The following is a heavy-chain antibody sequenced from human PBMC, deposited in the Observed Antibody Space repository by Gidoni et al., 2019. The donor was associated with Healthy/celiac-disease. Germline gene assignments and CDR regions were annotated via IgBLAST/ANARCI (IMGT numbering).Heavy chain of an antibody. D-gene: IGHD2-15*01. CDR1: GGSFSGSY. CDR3: ARGTPLGYCSGGSCSDTYYYYGMDV. V-gene: IGHV4-34*01. CDR2: INHSGST. J-gene: IGHJ6*02. Sequence: QVQLQQLGAGLLKPSETLSPTCAVYGGSFSGSYWSWIRQPPGKGLEWIGEINHSGSTTYNPSLKSRVTISVDTSKNQFSLKLSSVTAADTAVYYCARGTPLGYCSGGSCSDTYYYYGMDVWGQGTTVTVSS.